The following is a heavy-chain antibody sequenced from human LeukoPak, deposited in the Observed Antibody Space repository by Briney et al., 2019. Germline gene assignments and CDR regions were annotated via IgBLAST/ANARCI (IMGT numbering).Heavy chain of an antibody. J-gene: IGHJ5*02. V-gene: IGHV3-33*01. Sequence: GGSLGLSCAASGFTFSSYGMHWVRQAPGKGLEWVAVIWYDGGNKYYADSVKGRFTISRDNSKNTLYLQMNSLRAEDTAVYYCARDAHLLYSSSWYGDWFDPWGQGTLVTVSS. CDR3: ARDAHLLYSSSWYGDWFDP. CDR2: IWYDGGNK. CDR1: GFTFSSYG. D-gene: IGHD6-13*01.